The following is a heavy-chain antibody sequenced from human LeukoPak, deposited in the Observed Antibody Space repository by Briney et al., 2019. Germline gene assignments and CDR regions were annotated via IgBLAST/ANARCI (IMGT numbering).Heavy chain of an antibody. CDR2: INPGDSDT. D-gene: IGHD3-10*01. CDR3: ARQPGAGWFDP. Sequence: GESLKISCQVSGYIFTSSWIGWARQMPGKGLEWMAIINPGDSDTRYSPSFQGQVTISADKSISTVYLQWGSLKASDTAMYYCARQPGAGWFDPWGQGTLVTVSS. J-gene: IGHJ5*02. V-gene: IGHV5-51*01. CDR1: GYIFTSSW.